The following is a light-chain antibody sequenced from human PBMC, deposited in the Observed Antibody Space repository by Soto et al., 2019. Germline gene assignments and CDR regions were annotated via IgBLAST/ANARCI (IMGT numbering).Light chain of an antibody. Sequence: DIVLTQSPDSLAVSLGERATINCKSSQSVLYSSNNKNYLAWFQQKPGQSPKLLIYWASTRESGVPDRFSGSGSGTDFTLTISSLQAEDVAVYYCQQYYGPPYNFGQGTKLEIQ. CDR1: QSVLYSSNNKNY. CDR2: WAS. J-gene: IGKJ2*01. V-gene: IGKV4-1*01. CDR3: QQYYGPPYN.